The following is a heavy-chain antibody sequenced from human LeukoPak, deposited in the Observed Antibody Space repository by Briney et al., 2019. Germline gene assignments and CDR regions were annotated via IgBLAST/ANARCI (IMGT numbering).Heavy chain of an antibody. CDR1: GFTFSSYG. J-gene: IGHJ4*02. D-gene: IGHD1-26*01. Sequence: GGSLRLSCAPSGFTFSSYGMHWVRQAPGKGLEGVAVIWYDGSNKYYADSVKGRFTISRDNSKNTLYLQMNSLRAEDTAVYYCARDLGATTSYFDYWGQGTLVTVSS. CDR3: ARDLGATTSYFDY. CDR2: IWYDGSNK. V-gene: IGHV3-33*01.